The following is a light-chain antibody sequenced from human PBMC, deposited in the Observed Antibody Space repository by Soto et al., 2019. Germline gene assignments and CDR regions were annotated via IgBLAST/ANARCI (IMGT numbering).Light chain of an antibody. CDR2: DAS. Sequence: IVMTQSPATLSVSPAESATLSCMASQSVSSNLAWHQQKPGQAPRILMYDASTRATGISARFSGSGSGTEFTLTISSLQSEDFAVYYCQQYRNWPITFGQGTRLEIK. J-gene: IGKJ5*01. CDR3: QQYRNWPIT. V-gene: IGKV3-15*01. CDR1: QSVSSN.